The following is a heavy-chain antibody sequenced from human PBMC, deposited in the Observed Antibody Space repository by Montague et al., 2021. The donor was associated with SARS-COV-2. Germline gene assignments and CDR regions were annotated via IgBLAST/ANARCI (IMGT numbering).Heavy chain of an antibody. CDR3: ARDVLLWFGELSFLDV. CDR2: IYTSGST. J-gene: IGHJ6*04. Sequence: TLSLTCTVSAVSISSGSYYWSWIREPAGTGLEWIGRIYTSGSTNYXPSLKSRVTISVDTSKNQFSLKLSSVTAADTAVYYCARDVLLWFGELSFLDVWGKGTTVTVSS. D-gene: IGHD3-10*01. CDR1: AVSISSGSYY. V-gene: IGHV4-61*02.